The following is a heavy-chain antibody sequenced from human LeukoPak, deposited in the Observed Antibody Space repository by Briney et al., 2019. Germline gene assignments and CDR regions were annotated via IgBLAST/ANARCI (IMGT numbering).Heavy chain of an antibody. D-gene: IGHD2-8*02. Sequence: GGSLRLSCGASGLTFSNYWMSWVRQAPGKGLEWVINISQDGSGKNYADSVEGRFTISRDNAKNSLYLQMNSLRAEDTALYYCAKGGSGGYYYYYGMDVWGQGTTVTVSS. CDR2: ISQDGSGK. V-gene: IGHV3-7*03. CDR1: GLTFSNYW. J-gene: IGHJ6*02. CDR3: AKGGSGGYYYYYGMDV.